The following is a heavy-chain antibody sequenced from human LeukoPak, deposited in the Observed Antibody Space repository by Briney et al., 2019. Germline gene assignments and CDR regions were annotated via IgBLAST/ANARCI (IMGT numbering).Heavy chain of an antibody. D-gene: IGHD3-16*01. Sequence: SETLTLTCAVYGGSFSGYYWSWIRQPPGKGLEWIGEINHSGSTNYNPSLKSRVTISVDTSKNQFSLKLSSVTAADTAVYYCARHEDDYVWGNSAPYYFDYWGQGTLVTVSS. J-gene: IGHJ4*02. CDR1: GGSFSGYY. CDR3: ARHEDDYVWGNSAPYYFDY. V-gene: IGHV4-34*01. CDR2: INHSGST.